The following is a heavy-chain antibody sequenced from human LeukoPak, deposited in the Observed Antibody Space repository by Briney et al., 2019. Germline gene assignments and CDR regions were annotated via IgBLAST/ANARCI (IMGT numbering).Heavy chain of an antibody. CDR3: ATSYGQKTYYYYGMGV. V-gene: IGHV1-24*01. CDR1: GYTLTELS. D-gene: IGHD5-18*01. J-gene: IGHJ6*02. CDR2: FDPEDGET. Sequence: ASVKVSCKVSGYTLTELSMHWVRQAPGKGLEWMGGFDPEDGETIYAQKFQGRVTMTEDTSTDTAYMELSSLRSEDTAVYYCATSYGQKTYYYYGMGVWGQGTTVTVSS.